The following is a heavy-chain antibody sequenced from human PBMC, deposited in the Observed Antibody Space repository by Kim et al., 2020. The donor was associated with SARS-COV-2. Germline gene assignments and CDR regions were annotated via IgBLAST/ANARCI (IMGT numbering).Heavy chain of an antibody. V-gene: IGHV3-21*01. CDR2: ISSSSSYI. D-gene: IGHD3-22*01. Sequence: GGSLRLSCAASGFTFSSYSMNWVRQAPGKGLEWVSSISSSSSYIYYADSVKGRFTISRDNAKNSLYLQMNSLRAEDTAVYYCARSQYYYDSSGHAFDIWGEGTMVTVSS. CDR3: ARSQYYYDSSGHAFDI. J-gene: IGHJ3*02. CDR1: GFTFSSYS.